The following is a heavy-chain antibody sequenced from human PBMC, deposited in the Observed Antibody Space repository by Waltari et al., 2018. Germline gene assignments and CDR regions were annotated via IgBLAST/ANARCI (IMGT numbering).Heavy chain of an antibody. CDR3: ARGDLHYGSSGFFY. Sequence: QVQLHQWVAGLLKPSETLSLTSGVSGGSFNDYYWPWIRQPPGKGLEWIGEIHHRGTTDYNPSLNSRLTMSVETSKKQISLKMSSVTAADTAVYYCARGDLHYGSSGFFYWGQGALVTVSS. CDR1: GGSFNDYY. CDR2: IHHRGTT. V-gene: IGHV4-34*01. D-gene: IGHD3-22*01. J-gene: IGHJ4*02.